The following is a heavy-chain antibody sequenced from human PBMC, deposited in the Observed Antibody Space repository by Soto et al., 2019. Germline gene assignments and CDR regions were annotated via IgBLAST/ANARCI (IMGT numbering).Heavy chain of an antibody. CDR1: GLAFSSYS. CDR2: ISSSSSTI. V-gene: IGHV3-48*02. J-gene: IGHJ6*02. CDR3: ARDGVEDTAMVVYYYYYGMDV. D-gene: IGHD5-18*01. Sequence: PGGSLRLSGAASGLAFSSYSMNWVRQAPGNGLEWVSYISSSSSTIYYADSVKGRFTISRDNAKNSLYLQMNSLRDEDTAVYYRARDGVEDTAMVVYYYYYGMDVWGQGTTVPVSS.